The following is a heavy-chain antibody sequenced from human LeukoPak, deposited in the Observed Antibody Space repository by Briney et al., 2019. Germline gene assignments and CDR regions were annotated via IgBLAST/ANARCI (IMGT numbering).Heavy chain of an antibody. CDR2: IIPIFGTA. Sequence: AASVKVSCKASGGTFSSYAISWVRQAPGQGLEWMGGIIPIFGTANYAQKFQGRVTITADKSTSTAYMELSSLRSEDTAVYYCARISDREEAYGGGYDSSGYSWGQGTLVTVSS. V-gene: IGHV1-69*06. CDR1: GGTFSSYA. J-gene: IGHJ4*02. D-gene: IGHD3-22*01. CDR3: ARISDREEAYGGGYDSSGYS.